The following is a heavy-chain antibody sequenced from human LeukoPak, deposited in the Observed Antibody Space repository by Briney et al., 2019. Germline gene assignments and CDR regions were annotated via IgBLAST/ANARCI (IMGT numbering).Heavy chain of an antibody. CDR2: IYSGGTT. CDR3: ARGGYGSGSYYNYFDY. Sequence: GGSLRLSCAASGFTVRSNYMIWVRQAPGKGLEWVSVIYSGGTTYYADSVKGRFTISRDNSKNTLYLQMNSLRAEDTAVYYCARGGYGSGSYYNYFDYWGQGTLVTVSS. CDR1: GFTVRSNY. J-gene: IGHJ4*02. V-gene: IGHV3-66*01. D-gene: IGHD3-10*01.